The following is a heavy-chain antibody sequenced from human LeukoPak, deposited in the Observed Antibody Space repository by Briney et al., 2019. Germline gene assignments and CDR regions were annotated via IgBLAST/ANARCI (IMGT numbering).Heavy chain of an antibody. CDR2: IYDSGST. CDR3: AEGTGYFDPFDY. D-gene: IGHD3-9*01. CDR1: GGSINSYY. J-gene: IGHJ4*02. Sequence: SETLSLTCTVSGGSINSYYWSWIRQPPGKGLEWIGYIYDSGSTNYNPSLKSRVTISVDTSKNQFSLKLSSVTAADTAVYYCAEGTGYFDPFDYWGQGTLVTVSS. V-gene: IGHV4-59*01.